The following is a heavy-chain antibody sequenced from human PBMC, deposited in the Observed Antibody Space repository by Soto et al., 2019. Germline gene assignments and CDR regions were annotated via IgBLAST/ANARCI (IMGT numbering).Heavy chain of an antibody. J-gene: IGHJ4*02. CDR3: AREEYYYGSGSFFTG. CDR2: IIPILGIA. Sequence: QVQLVQSGAEVKKPGSSVKVSCKASGGTFSSYTISWVRQAPGQGLAWMGRIIPILGIANYAQKFQGRVTITADKSTSTAYMELSSLRSEDTAVYYCAREEYYYGSGSFFTGWGQGTLVTVSS. V-gene: IGHV1-69*08. D-gene: IGHD3-10*01. CDR1: GGTFSSYT.